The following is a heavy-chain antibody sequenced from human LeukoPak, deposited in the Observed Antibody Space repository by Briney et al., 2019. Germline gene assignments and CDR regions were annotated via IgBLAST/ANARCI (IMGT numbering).Heavy chain of an antibody. V-gene: IGHV3-66*01. J-gene: IGHJ4*02. D-gene: IGHD2-21*01. CDR3: AREPRAIGVYDY. CDR2: IYSGGST. CDR1: GFTVSSNY. Sequence: SGGSLRLSCAASGFTVSSNYMSWVRQAPGKGLEWVSVIYSGGSTYYADSVKGRFTISRDNSKNTLYLQMNSLRAEDTAVYYCAREPRAIGVYDYWGQGTLVTVSS.